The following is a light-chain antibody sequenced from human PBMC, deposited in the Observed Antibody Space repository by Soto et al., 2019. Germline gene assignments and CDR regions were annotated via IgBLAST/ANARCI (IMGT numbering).Light chain of an antibody. J-gene: IGLJ1*01. CDR1: ASNVGTYNY. CDR2: DVT. Sequence: QSALTQPASVSGSPGQSITISCTGTASNVGTYNYVSWYQQYPDKVPKLLIYDVTKRPPGVSDRFSGSKSGNTASLTISGRQAEDEADYYCNSYTSSQTGVFGTGTKLTVL. CDR3: NSYTSSQTGV. V-gene: IGLV2-14*01.